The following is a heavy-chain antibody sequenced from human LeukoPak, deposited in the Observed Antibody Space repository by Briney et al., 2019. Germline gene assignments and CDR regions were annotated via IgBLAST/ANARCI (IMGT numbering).Heavy chain of an antibody. Sequence: GGSLRLSCAVSGFIFSDYGFHWVRQAPGKGLEWVAVTRFDGSIKQYADSVKGRFTISRDDSKNTLYLQMNFLKSEDTAVYYCARWGGTRQYYFDYWGQGTWSPSPQ. CDR1: GFIFSDYG. J-gene: IGHJ4*02. CDR2: TRFDGSIK. CDR3: ARWGGTRQYYFDY. D-gene: IGHD1-1*01. V-gene: IGHV3-33*01.